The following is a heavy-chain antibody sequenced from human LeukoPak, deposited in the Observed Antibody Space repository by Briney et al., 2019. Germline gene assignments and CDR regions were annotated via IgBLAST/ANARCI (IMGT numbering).Heavy chain of an antibody. D-gene: IGHD3-3*01. CDR2: ISGSGGST. CDR3: AREYYDFWSGYYTGTSDY. V-gene: IGHV3-23*01. CDR1: GFTFSSYA. Sequence: GGSLRLSCAASGFTFSSYAMSWVRQAPGKGLEWVSAISGSGGSTYYADSVKGRFTISRDNSKNTLYLQMNSLRAEDTAVYYCAREYYDFWSGYYTGTSDYWGQGTLVTVSS. J-gene: IGHJ4*02.